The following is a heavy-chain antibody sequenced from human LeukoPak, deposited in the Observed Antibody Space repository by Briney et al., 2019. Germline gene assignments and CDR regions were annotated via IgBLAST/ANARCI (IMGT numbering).Heavy chain of an antibody. CDR1: GGTFSSYA. Sequence: SVKVSCKASGGTFSSYAISWVRQAPGQGLEWMGRIIPILGIANYAQRFQGRVTITADKSTSTAYMELSSLRSEDTAVYYCASGSSGYYTIDYWGQGTLVTVSS. CDR2: IIPILGIA. V-gene: IGHV1-69*04. CDR3: ASGSSGYYTIDY. D-gene: IGHD3-22*01. J-gene: IGHJ4*02.